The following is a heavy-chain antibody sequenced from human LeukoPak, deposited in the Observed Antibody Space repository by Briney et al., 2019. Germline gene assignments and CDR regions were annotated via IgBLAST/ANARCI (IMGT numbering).Heavy chain of an antibody. J-gene: IGHJ4*02. CDR1: GSYFTDYW. V-gene: IGHV5-51*07. D-gene: IGHD4-17*01. CDR3: ARQAVTTYLLNDN. CDR2: NYPGDSDI. Sequence: PGEPLKISCNASGSYFTDYWSGGVHQLPGKGLGGGGINYPGDSDIRHSPSFQGQITISADKSITPAYLQWSTPKAPDPPTVYCARQAVTTYLLNDNWGQGTLVSVSS.